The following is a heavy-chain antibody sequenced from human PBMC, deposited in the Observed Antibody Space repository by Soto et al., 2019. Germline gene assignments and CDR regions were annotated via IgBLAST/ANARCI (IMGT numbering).Heavy chain of an antibody. V-gene: IGHV4-59*01. J-gene: IGHJ4*02. Sequence: SETLSLTCTVSGGSISSYYWSWIRQPPGKGLEWIGYIYYSGSTNYNPSLKSRVTISVDTSKNQFSLKLSSVTAADTAVYYCARVVVVPAAYTYYFDYSGQGTLVTVSS. CDR3: ARVVVVPAAYTYYFDY. D-gene: IGHD2-2*01. CDR1: GGSISSYY. CDR2: IYYSGST.